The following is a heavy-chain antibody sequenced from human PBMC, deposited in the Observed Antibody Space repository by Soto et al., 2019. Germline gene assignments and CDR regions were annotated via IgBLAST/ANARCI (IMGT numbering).Heavy chain of an antibody. D-gene: IGHD3-10*01. CDR1: GWSFRGHY. CDR2: IYYSGRT. CDR3: ARLPYGSESAFVY. V-gene: IGHV4-39*01. J-gene: IGHJ4*02. Sequence: SETLTLTCAVYGWSFRGHYWGWIRQPPGKGLEWIGSIYYSGRTYYNPFLKSRVTISQDTSKSQFSLKLSSVTAADTAVYYCARLPYGSESAFVYWGQGILVT.